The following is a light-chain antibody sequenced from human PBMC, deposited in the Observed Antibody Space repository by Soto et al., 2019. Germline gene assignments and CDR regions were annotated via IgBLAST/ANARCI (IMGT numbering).Light chain of an antibody. CDR3: QYLNSFPLS. J-gene: IGKJ4*02. V-gene: IGKV1-9*01. Sequence: IQLTQSPSSLSASVGDRVTITCRSSQGIRNYLAWYQQKPGKAPNLLIYLASTLQGGVPSRFSGSGSGTDFSLTISSLQPEDGATYYCQYLNSFPLSFGGGPKVELK. CDR2: LAS. CDR1: QGIRNY.